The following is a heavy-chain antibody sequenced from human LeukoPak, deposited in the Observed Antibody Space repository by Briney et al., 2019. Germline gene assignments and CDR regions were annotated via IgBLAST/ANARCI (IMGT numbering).Heavy chain of an antibody. CDR1: GSNFNTYA. Sequence: GGSLRLSCAASGSNFNTYALGWVRQAPGKGLEWVSAAGNNGIAYYADSVKGHFTISRDNSKNTLYLQVNSLRVEDTAMYYCANYVTGSSGWATYFDYWGQGTLVTVSS. V-gene: IGHV3-23*01. CDR2: AGNNGIA. J-gene: IGHJ4*02. D-gene: IGHD6-19*01. CDR3: ANYVTGSSGWATYFDY.